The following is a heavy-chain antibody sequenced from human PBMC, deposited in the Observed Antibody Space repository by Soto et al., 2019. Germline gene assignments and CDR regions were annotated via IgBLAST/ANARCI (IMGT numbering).Heavy chain of an antibody. CDR3: AKDYCSSTSCYSRIYYYYYYGMDV. Sequence: LRLSCAASGFTFDDYAMHWVRQAPGKGLEWVSGISWNSGSIGYADSVKGRFTISRDNAKNSLYLQMNSLRAEDTALYYCAKDYCSSTSCYSRIYYYYYYGMDVWGQGTTVTVSS. D-gene: IGHD2-2*01. CDR2: ISWNSGSI. J-gene: IGHJ6*02. V-gene: IGHV3-9*01. CDR1: GFTFDDYA.